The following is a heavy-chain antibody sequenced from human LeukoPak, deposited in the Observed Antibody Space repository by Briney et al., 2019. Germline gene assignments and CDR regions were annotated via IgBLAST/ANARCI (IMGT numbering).Heavy chain of an antibody. V-gene: IGHV3-49*04. CDR2: IRSKAYGGTT. CDR1: GFTFGDYA. J-gene: IGHJ5*02. Sequence: GGSLRLSCTASGFTFGDYAMSWVRQAPGKGLEWVGFIRSKAYGGTTEYAASVKGRFTISRDDSKSIAYLQMNSLKTEDTAVYYCTRFREVVPAAITGWLDPWGQGTLVTVSS. CDR3: TRFREVVPAAITGWLDP. D-gene: IGHD2-2*02.